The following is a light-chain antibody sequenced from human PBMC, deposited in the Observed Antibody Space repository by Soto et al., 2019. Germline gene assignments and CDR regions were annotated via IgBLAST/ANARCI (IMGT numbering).Light chain of an antibody. Sequence: DIQMTQSPSTLSASVGDRVTITCRASQSISSWLAWYQQKPGKAPKLLIYMASSLESGVPSRFSGSGSGTEFTLTISSLQPDDFATYYCQQYNSYSPPITFGQGTRLEIK. CDR2: MAS. V-gene: IGKV1-5*03. CDR3: QQYNSYSPPIT. CDR1: QSISSW. J-gene: IGKJ5*01.